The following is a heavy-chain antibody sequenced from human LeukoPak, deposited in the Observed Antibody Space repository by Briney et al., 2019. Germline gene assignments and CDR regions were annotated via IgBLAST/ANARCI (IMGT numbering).Heavy chain of an antibody. Sequence: PGGSLRLSCAASGLTFNNHGFHWVRQAPGKGLEWVAIIWYDGRNQYYGNSVKGRFTISRDNSKNTVSLQMSSLRAEDTAVYYCARDRSLSWLDPWGQGTVVTVSS. CDR2: IWYDGRNQ. V-gene: IGHV3-33*01. J-gene: IGHJ5*02. D-gene: IGHD1-26*01. CDR3: ARDRSLSWLDP. CDR1: GLTFNNHG.